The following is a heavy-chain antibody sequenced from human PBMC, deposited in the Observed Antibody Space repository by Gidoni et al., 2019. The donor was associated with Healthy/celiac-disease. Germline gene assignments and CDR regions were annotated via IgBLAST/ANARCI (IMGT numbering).Heavy chain of an antibody. D-gene: IGHD5-18*01. CDR1: GFPFDDYA. Sequence: EVQLVESGGGLVQPGRSLRLSCAASGFPFDDYAMPWVRQAPGKGLEWVSGISWNSGSIGYADSVKGRFTISRDNAKNSLYLQMISLRAEDTALYYCAKDLYSYGSYFDYWGQGTLVTVSS. CDR2: ISWNSGSI. J-gene: IGHJ4*02. CDR3: AKDLYSYGSYFDY. V-gene: IGHV3-9*01.